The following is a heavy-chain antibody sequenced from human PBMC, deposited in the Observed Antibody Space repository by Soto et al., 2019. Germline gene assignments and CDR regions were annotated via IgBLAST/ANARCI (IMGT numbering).Heavy chain of an antibody. V-gene: IGHV1-69*12. D-gene: IGHD4-17*01. CDR1: GGTFSSYA. Sequence: QVQLVQSGAEVKKPGSSVKVSCKASGGTFSSYAISWVRQAPGQGLEWMGGIIPIFGTANYAQKFQGRVTITAAESTSKAYMELSSLRSEDTAVYYCARGPLHYGDYVDYYYGMDVWGQGTTVTVSS. CDR3: ARGPLHYGDYVDYYYGMDV. J-gene: IGHJ6*02. CDR2: IIPIFGTA.